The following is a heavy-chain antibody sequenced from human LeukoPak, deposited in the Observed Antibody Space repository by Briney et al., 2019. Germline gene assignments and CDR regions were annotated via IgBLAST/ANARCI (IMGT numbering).Heavy chain of an antibody. CDR2: ISGSGGST. J-gene: IGHJ5*02. CDR1: GFTFSSYA. V-gene: IGHV3-23*01. Sequence: GGSLRLSCAASGFTFSSYAMSWVRQAPGKGLEWVSAISGSGGSTYYADSVKGRFTISRYNSKNTLYLQMNSLRAEDTAVYYCAKALSGDYEHWFDPWGQGTLVTVSS. D-gene: IGHD4-17*01. CDR3: AKALSGDYEHWFDP.